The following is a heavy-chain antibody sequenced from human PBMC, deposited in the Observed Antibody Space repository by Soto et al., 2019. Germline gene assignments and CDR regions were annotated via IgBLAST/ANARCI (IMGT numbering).Heavy chain of an antibody. CDR2: INAGNGNT. J-gene: IGHJ4*01. Sequence: QVQLVQSGAAVKKPGASVKVSCKASGYSFISYAMRWVRQAPGQRLEWMGWINAGNGNTKYSQKFQGRVTITSDTSASTAYMELSSLRSEDTAVYYCARAGSGWSFDYWGHGTLVTVSS. D-gene: IGHD6-19*01. CDR1: GYSFISYA. V-gene: IGHV1-3*01. CDR3: ARAGSGWSFDY.